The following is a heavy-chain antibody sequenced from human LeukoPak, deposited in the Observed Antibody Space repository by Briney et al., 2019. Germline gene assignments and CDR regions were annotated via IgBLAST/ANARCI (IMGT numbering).Heavy chain of an antibody. D-gene: IGHD3-10*01. CDR2: IYYSGST. V-gene: IGHV4-39*02. CDR1: GGSISSSSYY. Sequence: SETLSLTCTVSGGSISSSSYYWGWIRQPPGKGLEWIGSIYYSGSTYYNPSLKSRVTISVDTSKNQFSLKLSSVTAADTAVYYCARDRKNYYGSGRLRAGFDPWGQGTLVTVSS. CDR3: ARDRKNYYGSGRLRAGFDP. J-gene: IGHJ5*02.